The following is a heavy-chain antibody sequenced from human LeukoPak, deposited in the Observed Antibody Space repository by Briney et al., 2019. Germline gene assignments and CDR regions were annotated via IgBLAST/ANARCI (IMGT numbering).Heavy chain of an antibody. J-gene: IGHJ4*02. D-gene: IGHD6-6*01. V-gene: IGHV3-53*01. CDR1: GFTVSSNY. CDR2: IYSGGNT. Sequence: GGSLRLSCAASGFTVSSNYMSWVRQAPGKGLEWVSVIYSGGNTYYADSVKGRFTISRDNSKNTLYLQMNSLRAEDTAVYYRARGIAARPPRDWGQGTLVTVSS. CDR3: ARGIAARPPRD.